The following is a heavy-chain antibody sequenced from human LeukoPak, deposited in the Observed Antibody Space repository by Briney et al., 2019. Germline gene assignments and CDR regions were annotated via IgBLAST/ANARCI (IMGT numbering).Heavy chain of an antibody. Sequence: SETLSLTCAVYGGSFSGYYWSWIRQPPGKGLEWIGEINHSGSTNYNPSLKSRVTISVDTSKNQFSLKLSSVTAADTAIYYCARDLGGYSDYGWGGGIDDWGQGTLVTVSS. V-gene: IGHV4-34*01. D-gene: IGHD5-12*01. J-gene: IGHJ4*02. CDR3: ARDLGGYSDYGWGGGIDD. CDR2: INHSGST. CDR1: GGSFSGYY.